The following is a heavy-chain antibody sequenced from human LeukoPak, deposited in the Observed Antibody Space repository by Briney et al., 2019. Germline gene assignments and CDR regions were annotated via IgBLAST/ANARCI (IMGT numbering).Heavy chain of an antibody. D-gene: IGHD3-22*01. V-gene: IGHV3-30*02. J-gene: IGHJ3*02. CDR3: AKSSNYYDSSGTDAFDI. CDR1: GFTFSSYG. CDR2: IRYDGSNK. Sequence: PGGSLRLSCAASGFTFSSYGMHWVRQAPGKGLEWVAFIRYDGSNKYYADSVKGRFTISRDNSKNTLYLQMNSLRAEDTAVYYCAKSSNYYDSSGTDAFDIWGQGTMVTVSS.